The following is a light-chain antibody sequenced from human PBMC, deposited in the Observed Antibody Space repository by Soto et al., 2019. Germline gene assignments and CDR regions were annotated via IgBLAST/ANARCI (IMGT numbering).Light chain of an antibody. CDR1: SSNIGGDND. CDR3: ACDGSINGVV. V-gene: IGLV1-40*01. CDR2: DNK. Sequence: QSVLTQPPSASGTPGQRVTISCTGSSSNIGGDNDVCWYQQPPGTAPNLIIYDNKKRPSVVPERFAGSKSGTAASLTIAGLQAEDDADYCSACDGSINGVVFGGGTKLTVL. J-gene: IGLJ2*01.